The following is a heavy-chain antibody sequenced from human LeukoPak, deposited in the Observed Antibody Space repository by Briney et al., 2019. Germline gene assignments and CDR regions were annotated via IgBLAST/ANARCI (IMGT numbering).Heavy chain of an antibody. D-gene: IGHD2-15*01. V-gene: IGHV4-34*01. J-gene: IGHJ6*02. Sequence: SETLSLTCAVYGGSFSGYYWSWIRQPPGKGLEWIGGINHSGSTNYNPSLKSRVTISVDTSKNQFSLKLSSVTAADTAVYYCARHLAVAAIYYGMDVWGQGTTVTVSS. CDR3: ARHLAVAAIYYGMDV. CDR1: GGSFSGYY. CDR2: INHSGST.